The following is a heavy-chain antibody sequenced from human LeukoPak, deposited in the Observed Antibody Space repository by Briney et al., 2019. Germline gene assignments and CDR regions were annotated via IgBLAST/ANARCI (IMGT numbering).Heavy chain of an antibody. V-gene: IGHV1-2*02. J-gene: IGHJ4*02. Sequence: GASVKVSCKASGYTFTSYYMHWVRQAPGQGLEWMGWINPNSGGTNYAQKFQGRVTMTRDTSISTAYMELSRLRSDDTAVYYCAREGYYDRSSYATNWGQGTLVTVSS. D-gene: IGHD3-22*01. CDR1: GYTFTSYY. CDR2: INPNSGGT. CDR3: AREGYYDRSSYATN.